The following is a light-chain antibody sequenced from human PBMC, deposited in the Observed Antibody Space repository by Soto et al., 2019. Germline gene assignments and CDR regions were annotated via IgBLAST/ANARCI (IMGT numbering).Light chain of an antibody. V-gene: IGKV3-20*01. CDR3: QQYDGSPRT. CDR1: QSINNW. J-gene: IGKJ1*01. Sequence: TQSPSTLSASVGDRLTITCRASQSINNWLAWYQKKPGQAPRLLIYDASSRAAGIPDRFSGSGSGTDFTLTITRLEPEDFAVYHCQQYDGSPRTFGQGTKVDIK. CDR2: DAS.